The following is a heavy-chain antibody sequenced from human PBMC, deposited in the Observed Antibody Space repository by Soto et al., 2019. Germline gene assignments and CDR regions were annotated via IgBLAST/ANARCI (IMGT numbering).Heavy chain of an antibody. CDR1: GGSISSYY. D-gene: IGHD3-10*01. J-gene: IGHJ3*02. Sequence: QVQLQESGPGLVKPSETLSLTCTVSGGSISSYYWSWIRQPPGKGLEWIGYIYYSGSTNYNPSLKSRLTTSVDTSKNQFSLKLSSVTAADTAVYYCARVWGGAFDIWGQGTMVTVSS. CDR3: ARVWGGAFDI. V-gene: IGHV4-59*01. CDR2: IYYSGST.